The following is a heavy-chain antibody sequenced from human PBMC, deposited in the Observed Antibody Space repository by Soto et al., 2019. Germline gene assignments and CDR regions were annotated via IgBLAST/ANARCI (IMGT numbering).Heavy chain of an antibody. CDR3: ARVISGYSSGLRGRRIDAFDI. CDR1: GYTFTSYY. D-gene: IGHD6-19*01. CDR2: INPSGGST. Sequence: ASVKVSCKASGYTFTSYYMHWVRQAPGQGLEWMGIINPSGGSTSYAQKFQGRVTMTRDTSTSTVYMELSSLRSEDTAVYYCARVISGYSSGLRGRRIDAFDIWGQGKMVTVSS. V-gene: IGHV1-46*03. J-gene: IGHJ3*02.